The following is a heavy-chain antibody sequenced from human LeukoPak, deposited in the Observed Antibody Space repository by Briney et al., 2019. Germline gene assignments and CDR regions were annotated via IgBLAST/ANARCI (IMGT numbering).Heavy chain of an antibody. CDR3: ARPLGPRNTVTTPAPFDY. CDR1: GFTFNNSW. Sequence: GGSLRLSCTASGFTFNNSWMHWVRQAPGKGLMWVSRINSDGTSTSYAGSVKGRFTISRDNAKNTLYLQMNSLRAEDTAVYYCARPLGPRNTVTTPAPFDYWGQGTLVTVSS. CDR2: INSDGTST. J-gene: IGHJ4*02. V-gene: IGHV3-74*01. D-gene: IGHD4-17*01.